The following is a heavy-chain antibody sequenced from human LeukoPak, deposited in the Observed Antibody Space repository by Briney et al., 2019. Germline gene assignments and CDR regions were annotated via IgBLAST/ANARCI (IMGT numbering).Heavy chain of an antibody. CDR1: GYSISSGYY. Sequence: PSETLSLTCTVSGYSISSGYYWGWIRQPPGKGLEWIGYIYHSGSTYYNPSLKSRVTISVDRSKNQFSLKLSSVTAADTAVYYCAREEKYNWNDGGFDPWGQGTLVTVSS. V-gene: IGHV4-38-2*02. CDR3: AREEKYNWNDGGFDP. CDR2: IYHSGST. D-gene: IGHD1-1*01. J-gene: IGHJ5*02.